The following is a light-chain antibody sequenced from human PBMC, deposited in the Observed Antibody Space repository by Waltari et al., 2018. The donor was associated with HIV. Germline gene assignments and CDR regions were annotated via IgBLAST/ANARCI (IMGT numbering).Light chain of an antibody. CDR3: QSADSSGTWV. J-gene: IGLJ3*02. CDR2: EDT. Sequence: SYELTQPPSVSVSPGQTARITCSGDALPKQYAYWYHQKPGQAPVLVLYEDTGRHSGIPERVSGSSSGTTVTLTSSGVQAEDEADYYCQSADSSGTWVFGGGTKLTVL. V-gene: IGLV3-25*03. CDR1: ALPKQY.